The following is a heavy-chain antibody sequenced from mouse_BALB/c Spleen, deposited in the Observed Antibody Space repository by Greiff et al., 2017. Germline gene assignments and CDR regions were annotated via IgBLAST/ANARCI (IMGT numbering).Heavy chain of an antibody. Sequence: VQRVESGPGLVAPSQSLSITCTVSGFSLTSYDISWIRQPPGKGLEWLGVIWTGGGTNYNSAFMSRLSISKDNSKSQVFLKMNSLQTDDTAIYYCVRGGNDYDYWGQGTTLTVSS. CDR3: VRGGNDYDY. J-gene: IGHJ2*01. D-gene: IGHD2-4*01. CDR2: IWTGGGT. V-gene: IGHV2-9-2*01. CDR1: GFSLTSYD.